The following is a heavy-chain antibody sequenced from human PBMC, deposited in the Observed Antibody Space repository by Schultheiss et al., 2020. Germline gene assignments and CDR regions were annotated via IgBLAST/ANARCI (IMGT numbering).Heavy chain of an antibody. CDR1: GFTFSSYS. J-gene: IGHJ5*02. CDR2: ISYDGSNK. V-gene: IGHV3-30*03. Sequence: GGSLRLSCAASGFTFSSYSMNWVRQAPGKGLEWVAVISYDGSNKYYADSVKGRFTISRDNSKDTLYLQMSSLRAEDTAVYHCARMSMVATYWFDPWGQGTLVTVSS. D-gene: IGHD5-12*01. CDR3: ARMSMVATYWFDP.